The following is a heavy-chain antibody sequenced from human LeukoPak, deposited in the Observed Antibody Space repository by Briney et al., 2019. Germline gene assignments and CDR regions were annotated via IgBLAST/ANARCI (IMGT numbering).Heavy chain of an antibody. D-gene: IGHD6-19*01. CDR3: AKDSRPKGLLMYSSGWSPGRYFDL. Sequence: GGSLRLSCAASGFTFSSYAMSWVRQAPGKGLEWVSAISGSGGSTYYADSVKGRFTISRDNSKNTLYLQMNSLRAEDTAVYYCAKDSRPKGLLMYSSGWSPGRYFDLWAVAPWSLSPQ. CDR2: ISGSGGST. CDR1: GFTFSSYA. V-gene: IGHV3-23*01. J-gene: IGHJ2*01.